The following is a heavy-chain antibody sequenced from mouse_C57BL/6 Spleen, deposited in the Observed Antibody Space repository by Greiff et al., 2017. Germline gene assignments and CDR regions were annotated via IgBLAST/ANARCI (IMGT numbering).Heavy chain of an antibody. J-gene: IGHJ3*01. CDR1: GFSFTSYG. V-gene: IGHV2-2*01. CDR2: IWRGGST. CDR3: ARRGSSSGYAY. Sequence: VKLQQPGPGLVQPSPCLSITCTASGFSFTSYGVHWVRQSPGQGLEWLGVIWRGGSTNYNEAFITRLSISKDNSTSQVSFKMNSLQSDDTAIYYCARRGSSSGYAYWGQGTLVTVSA. D-gene: IGHD1-3*01.